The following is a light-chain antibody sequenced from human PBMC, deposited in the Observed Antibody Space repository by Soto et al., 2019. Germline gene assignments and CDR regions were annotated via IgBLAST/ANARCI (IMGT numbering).Light chain of an antibody. CDR2: DVT. CDR1: SSDVGGYDY. V-gene: IGLV2-11*01. J-gene: IGLJ1*01. CDR3: CSYAGTYTFYV. Sequence: ALAQPRPVSGSPGQSVTISCTGTSSDVGGYDYVSWYQQHPGKAPKLMIYDVTKRPSGVPDRFSGSRSGNTASLTISGLQAEDDADYYCCSYAGTYTFYVFGTGTKVTVL.